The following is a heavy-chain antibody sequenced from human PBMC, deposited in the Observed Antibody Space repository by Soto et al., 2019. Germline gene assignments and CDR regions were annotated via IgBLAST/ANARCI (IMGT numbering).Heavy chain of an antibody. V-gene: IGHV1-69*08. CDR3: AREDYYSYGMDV. Sequence: QVQLVQSGAEVKKPGSSVKVSCKASGGTFSSYTISWVRQAPGQGLEWMGRIIPILGIANYAQKFQGRVTIXAXXSASTAYMERSSLRSEDTAVYSCAREDYYSYGMDVWGQGTTVTVSS. J-gene: IGHJ6*02. CDR1: GGTFSSYT. CDR2: IIPILGIA.